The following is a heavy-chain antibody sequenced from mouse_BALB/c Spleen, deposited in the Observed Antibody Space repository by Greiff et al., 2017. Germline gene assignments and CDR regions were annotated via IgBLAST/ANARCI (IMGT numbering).Heavy chain of an antibody. V-gene: IGHV5-6-3*01. CDR2: INSNGGST. D-gene: IGHD2-1*01. CDR3: ARDYGNYGDY. Sequence: EVNLVESGGGLVQPGGSLKLSCAASGFTFSSYGMSWVRQTPDKRLELVATINSNGGSTYYPDSVKGRFTISRDNAKNTLYLQMSSLKSEDTAMYYCARDYGNYGDYWGQGTTLTVSS. CDR1: GFTFSSYG. J-gene: IGHJ2*01.